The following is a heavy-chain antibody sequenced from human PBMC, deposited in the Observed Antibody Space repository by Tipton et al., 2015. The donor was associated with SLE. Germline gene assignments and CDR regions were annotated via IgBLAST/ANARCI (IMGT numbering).Heavy chain of an antibody. V-gene: IGHV4-59*12. Sequence: TLSLTCTVSGGSISSYYWSWIRQPPGKGLEWIGSIDYSGSTYHNPSLKSRVTISLDTSKNQFSLRLNSVTAADTAVYYCARDLRAVAGRWYYYYMDVWGKGTTVTVSS. CDR3: ARDLRAVAGRWYYYYMDV. CDR1: GGSISSYY. D-gene: IGHD6-19*01. J-gene: IGHJ6*03. CDR2: IDYSGST.